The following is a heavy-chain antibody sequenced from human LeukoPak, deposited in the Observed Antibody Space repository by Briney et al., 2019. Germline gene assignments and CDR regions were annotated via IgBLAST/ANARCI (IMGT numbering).Heavy chain of an antibody. D-gene: IGHD4-17*01. V-gene: IGHV1-2*02. Sequence: ASVKVSCKASGYTFTTCHMHWVRQAPGQGLEWMGWINPNSGVTNYAQKFQGRVTMTRDTSINTAYMEVSSLRSDDTAVYYCARVLDYGDYVSYYYYYMDVWGKGTTVTISS. CDR2: INPNSGVT. J-gene: IGHJ6*03. CDR1: GYTFTTCH. CDR3: ARVLDYGDYVSYYYYYMDV.